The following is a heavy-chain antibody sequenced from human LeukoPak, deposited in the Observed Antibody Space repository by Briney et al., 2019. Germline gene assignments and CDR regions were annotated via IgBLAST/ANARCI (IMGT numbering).Heavy chain of an antibody. CDR2: IIPIFGTA. CDR3: ARLLTIAAAAPNWFDP. D-gene: IGHD6-13*01. V-gene: IGHV1-69*06. CDR1: GGTFSSYA. J-gene: IGHJ5*02. Sequence: SVKVSCKASGGTFSSYAISWVRQAPGQGLEWMGGIIPIFGTANYAQKFQGRVTITADKSTSTAYMELSSLRSEDTAVYYCARLLTIAAAAPNWFDPWGQGTLVTVSS.